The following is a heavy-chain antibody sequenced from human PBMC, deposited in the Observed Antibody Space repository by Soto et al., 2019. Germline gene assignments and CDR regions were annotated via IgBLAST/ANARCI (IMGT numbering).Heavy chain of an antibody. Sequence: QVHLVQSGAEVKKPGASVKVSCKGSGYGFTTYGITWVRQAPGQGLEWMAWISAHNGNTNHAQKLQGRVTVTRATSTGTAYLELRSLRSADTAVYYCARGRYGDYWGQGALVTVSP. J-gene: IGHJ4*02. CDR3: ARGRYGDY. CDR2: ISAHNGNT. V-gene: IGHV1-18*01. D-gene: IGHD1-1*01. CDR1: GYGFTTYG.